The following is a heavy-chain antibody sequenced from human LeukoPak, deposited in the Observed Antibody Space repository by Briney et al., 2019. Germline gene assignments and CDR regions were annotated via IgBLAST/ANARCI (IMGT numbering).Heavy chain of an antibody. J-gene: IGHJ4*02. Sequence: GGSLRLSCAASGFIVSHSFMSWVRQAAGKGLEWVSVIYTGGSTYYADSVKGRFTISRDNSKNTLYLQMNSLRAEDTAVYYCAKLEVDYYDSSGYPDWGQGTLVTVSS. CDR3: AKLEVDYYDSSGYPD. V-gene: IGHV3-66*01. CDR1: GFIVSHSF. D-gene: IGHD3-22*01. CDR2: IYTGGST.